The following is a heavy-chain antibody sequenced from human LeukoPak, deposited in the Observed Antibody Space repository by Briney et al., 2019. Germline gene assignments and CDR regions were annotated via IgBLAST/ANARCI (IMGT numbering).Heavy chain of an antibody. CDR1: GGSINSYY. J-gene: IGHJ3*02. Sequence: SETLSLTCTVSGGSINSYYWSWIRQPPGKELEWIGYIYYSGSTNSNPSLKSRVTISVDTSKSQFSLKLRSVTTADTALYYCTRSTNLEALDIWGQGTMVTVSS. CDR3: TRSTNLEALDI. D-gene: IGHD2-8*01. V-gene: IGHV4-59*01. CDR2: IYYSGST.